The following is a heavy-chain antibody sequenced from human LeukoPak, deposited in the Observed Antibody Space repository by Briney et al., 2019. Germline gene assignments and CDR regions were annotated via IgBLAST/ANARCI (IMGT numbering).Heavy chain of an antibody. Sequence: PSETLSLTCTVSGGSISSYYWSWIRQPAGKGLEWIGRIYTSGSTNYNPSLKSRVTMSVDTSKNQFSLKLSSVTAADTAVYYCARDKRWGSVAWFDPWGQGTLVTVSS. CDR1: GGSISSYY. J-gene: IGHJ5*02. V-gene: IGHV4-4*07. CDR2: IYTSGST. CDR3: ARDKRWGSVAWFDP. D-gene: IGHD3-16*01.